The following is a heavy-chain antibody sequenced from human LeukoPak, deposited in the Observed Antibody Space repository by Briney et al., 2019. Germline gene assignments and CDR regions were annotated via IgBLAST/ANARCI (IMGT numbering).Heavy chain of an antibody. CDR3: ARGGSGFDSFDI. D-gene: IGHD3-22*01. J-gene: IGHJ3*02. V-gene: IGHV4-59*01. CDR1: GGSISSYY. Sequence: SETLSLTCTVSGGSISSYYWSWIRQPPGKGLEWIVYIFYSGSTNYNPSLKSRVTISVDTPKNQFSLKLNSVTAADTAVYYSARGGSGFDSFDIWGQGTMVTVSS. CDR2: IFYSGST.